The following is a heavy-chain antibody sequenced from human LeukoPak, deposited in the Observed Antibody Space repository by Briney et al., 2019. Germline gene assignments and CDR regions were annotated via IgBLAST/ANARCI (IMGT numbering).Heavy chain of an antibody. CDR3: AREFPNQCYFDS. J-gene: IGHJ4*02. Sequence: ASLKVSCKTSGYTFNAYYAHWVRQAPGQGLEWMGWINPNSGGTNYAQKFQGRVTMTRDTSISTAYMELSRLRSEDTAVYYCAREFPNQCYFDSWGQGTLVTVSS. CDR2: INPNSGGT. V-gene: IGHV1-2*02. D-gene: IGHD1-14*01. CDR1: GYTFNAYY.